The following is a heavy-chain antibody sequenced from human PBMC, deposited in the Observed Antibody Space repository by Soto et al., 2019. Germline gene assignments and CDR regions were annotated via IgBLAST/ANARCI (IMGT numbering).Heavy chain of an antibody. CDR3: ARDARTGWYGFY. D-gene: IGHD6-19*01. CDR2: IRFDGTNT. CDR1: GFNFSNYG. Sequence: QVQLVESGGGVVQPGRSLRLSCAVSGFNFSNYGMHWVRQAPGKGLEWVAFIRFDGTNTYYGDSVKGRFTISRDNSRNTLYLQMNRLRAEDTAVYYCARDARTGWYGFYWGRGTLVTVS. V-gene: IGHV3-33*01. J-gene: IGHJ4*02.